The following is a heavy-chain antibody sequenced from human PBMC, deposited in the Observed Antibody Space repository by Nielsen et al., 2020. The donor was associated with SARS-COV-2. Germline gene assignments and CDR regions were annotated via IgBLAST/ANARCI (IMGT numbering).Heavy chain of an antibody. V-gene: IGHV4-59*12. D-gene: IGHD6-13*01. Sequence: GSLRLSCTVSGGSISSYYWSWIRQPPGKGLEWIGYIYYSGSTYYNPSLKSRVTVSVDTSKNQFSLKLSSVTAADTAVYYCARVKISSSWYFDLWGRGTLVTVSS. CDR3: ARVKISSSWYFDL. CDR2: IYYSGST. CDR1: GGSISSYY. J-gene: IGHJ2*01.